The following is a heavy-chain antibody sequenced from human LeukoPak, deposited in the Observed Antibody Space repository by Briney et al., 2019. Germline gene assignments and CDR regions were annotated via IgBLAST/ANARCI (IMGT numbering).Heavy chain of an antibody. V-gene: IGHV1-18*01. CDR2: ISAYNGNT. CDR1: GYTFTSYG. D-gene: IGHD6-13*01. J-gene: IGHJ5*02. Sequence: ASVKVPCKASGYTFTSYGISWVRQAPGQGLEWMGWISAYNGNTNYAQKLQGRVTMTTDTSTSTAYMELRSLRSDDTAVYYCARGRAAAAPGDWFDPWGQGTLVTVSS. CDR3: ARGRAAAAPGDWFDP.